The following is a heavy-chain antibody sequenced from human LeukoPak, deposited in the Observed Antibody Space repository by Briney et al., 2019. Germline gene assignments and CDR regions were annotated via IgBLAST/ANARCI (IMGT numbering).Heavy chain of an antibody. V-gene: IGHV3-7*04. CDR1: GFTFSNSW. J-gene: IGHJ4*02. CDR3: ARGFPIDY. Sequence: GGSLRLSCAASGFTFSNSWMNWVRQAPGKGLEWVASIKRDGSEKYYVDSVKGRFTISRDNAKNSLYLQMNSLRAEDTAVYYCARGFPIDYWGQGTLVTVSS. CDR2: IKRDGSEK.